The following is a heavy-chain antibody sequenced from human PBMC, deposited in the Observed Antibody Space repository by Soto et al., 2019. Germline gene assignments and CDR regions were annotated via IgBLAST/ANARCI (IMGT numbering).Heavy chain of an antibody. CDR2: IYYSGST. CDR3: ARDSSGYSNFDY. V-gene: IGHV4-31*03. D-gene: IGHD3-22*01. J-gene: IGHJ4*02. Sequence: NPSETLSLTCTVSGGSISSGGYYWSWVRQHPGKGLEWIGYIYYSGSTYYNPSLKSRVTISVDTSKNQFSLRLSSVTAADTAVYYCARDSSGYSNFDYWGQGTLVTVSS. CDR1: GGSISSGGYY.